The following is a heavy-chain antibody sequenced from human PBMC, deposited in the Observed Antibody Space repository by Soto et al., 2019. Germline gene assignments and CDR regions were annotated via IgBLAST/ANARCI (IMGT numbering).Heavy chain of an antibody. CDR2: IYSGGST. CDR3: ARDLQTATGTEAYDYYYGMGV. CDR1: GFTVRSSY. D-gene: IGHD1-1*01. Sequence: DVQLVETGGGLIQPGGSLRLSCVASGFTVRSSYMSWVRQAPGKGLEWVSIIYSGGSTYYADSVKGRFTISRDNSENTVYLQMSSLRADDTAVYYCARDLQTATGTEAYDYYYGMGVWGQGTTVTVAS. J-gene: IGHJ6*02. V-gene: IGHV3-53*02.